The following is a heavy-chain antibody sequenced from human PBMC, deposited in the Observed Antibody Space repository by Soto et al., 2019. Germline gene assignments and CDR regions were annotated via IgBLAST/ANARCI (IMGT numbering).Heavy chain of an antibody. CDR3: ASGITSFGVAVAGGGFDP. J-gene: IGHJ5*02. V-gene: IGHV3-74*03. CDR1: GFTFSSYW. D-gene: IGHD3-3*01. CDR2: INSDGSST. Sequence: ELQLVESGGGLVQPGGSLRLSCAASGFTFSSYWMHWVRQVPGKGLVWVSRINSDGSSTKYADSVKGRFTISRDNAKNTLYLEMNSLRAEDTAVYYCASGITSFGVAVAGGGFDPWGQGTLVTVSS.